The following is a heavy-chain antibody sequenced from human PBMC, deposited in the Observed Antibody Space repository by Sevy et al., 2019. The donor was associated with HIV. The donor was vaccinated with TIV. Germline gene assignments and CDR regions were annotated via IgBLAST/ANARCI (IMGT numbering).Heavy chain of an antibody. J-gene: IGHJ3*02. CDR3: ASAMEQQVDAIDI. D-gene: IGHD6-13*01. Sequence: SETLSLTCTVSGASIRDSSYYWAWIRQPPGKGLEWFGNIYSYGETYYNSSLKSRVTISVDTSKNQFSLSSTSVTASDSAIYFGASAMEQQVDAIDIWGQGTMVTVSS. V-gene: IGHV4-39*01. CDR1: GASIRDSSYY. CDR2: IYSYGET.